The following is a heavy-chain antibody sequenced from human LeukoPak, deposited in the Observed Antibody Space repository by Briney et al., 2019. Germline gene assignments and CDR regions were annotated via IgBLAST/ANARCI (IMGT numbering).Heavy chain of an antibody. Sequence: PSETLSLTCTVSGGSISSSSYYWSWIRQPPGKGLEWIGEINHSGSTNYNPSLKSRVTISVDTSKNQFSLKLSSVTAADTAVYYCARSIAAAGNDAFDIWGQGTMVTVSS. CDR2: INHSGST. D-gene: IGHD6-13*01. CDR1: GGSISSSSYY. J-gene: IGHJ3*02. CDR3: ARSIAAAGNDAFDI. V-gene: IGHV4-39*07.